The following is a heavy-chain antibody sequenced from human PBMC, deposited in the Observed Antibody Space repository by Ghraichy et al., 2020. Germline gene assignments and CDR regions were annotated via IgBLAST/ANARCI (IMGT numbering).Heavy chain of an antibody. J-gene: IGHJ5*02. Sequence: SCAASGFTFSSYRMHWVRQAPGKGLVWVSSISTDGSRTSYADSVKGRFTISRDNAKNTLYLQMNSLRAEDTAVYYCARDPYCSSTNCYTGSWFDPWGLGTLVTVSS. D-gene: IGHD2-2*02. V-gene: IGHV3-74*01. CDR3: ARDPYCSSTNCYTGSWFDP. CDR2: ISTDGSRT. CDR1: GFTFSSYR.